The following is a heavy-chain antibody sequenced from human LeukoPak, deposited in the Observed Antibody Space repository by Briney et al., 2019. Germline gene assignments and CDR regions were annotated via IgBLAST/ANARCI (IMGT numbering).Heavy chain of an antibody. V-gene: IGHV1-24*01. CDR3: ATDRGIAARPYDAFDI. CDR2: FDPEDGET. CDR1: GYTLTELS. D-gene: IGHD6-6*01. Sequence: ASVKVSCKVSGYTLTELSMHWVRQAPGKGLEWMGGFDPEDGETIYAQKFQGRVTMTEDTSTDTAYMELSSLRSEDTAVYYCATDRGIAARPYDAFDIWGQGTMVTVPS. J-gene: IGHJ3*02.